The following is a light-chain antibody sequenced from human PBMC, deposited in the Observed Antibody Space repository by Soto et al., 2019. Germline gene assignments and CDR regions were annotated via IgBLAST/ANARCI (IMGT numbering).Light chain of an antibody. J-gene: IGKJ5*01. CDR1: QSISRR. CDR3: QQYNTYST. CDR2: DAS. Sequence: DIQMTQSPSTLSASVGDRVTITCRASQSISRRLAWYQQKPGKAPQALIYDASSLKSGVPSRFSGNGSGTEFTLTISSLQPDDFATYYCQQYNTYSTFGQGTRLEI. V-gene: IGKV1-5*01.